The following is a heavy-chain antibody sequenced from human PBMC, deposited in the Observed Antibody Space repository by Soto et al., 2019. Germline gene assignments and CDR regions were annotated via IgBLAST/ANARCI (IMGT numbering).Heavy chain of an antibody. CDR3: ARDLGYSSGWY. Sequence: QVQLVQSGAEVKKPGSSVKVSCKASRGTFSSYTISWVRQAPGQGLEWMGRIIPILGIANYAQKFQGRVTITADKSTSTAYMELSSLRSEDTAVYYCARDLGYSSGWYWGQGTLVTVSS. D-gene: IGHD6-19*01. CDR2: IIPILGIA. J-gene: IGHJ4*02. V-gene: IGHV1-69*08. CDR1: RGTFSSYT.